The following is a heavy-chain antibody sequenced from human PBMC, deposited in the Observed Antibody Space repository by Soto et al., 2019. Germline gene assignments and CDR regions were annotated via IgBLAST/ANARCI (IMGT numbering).Heavy chain of an antibody. CDR2: IIPIFGTA. CDR3: ARCRRRFTIVGVSAQKRVSWFDP. Sequence: QVQLVQSGAEVKKPGSSVKVSCKASGGTFSSYAISWVRQAPGQGLEWMGGIIPIFGTANYAQKFQGRVTFTAEESASRAYMELSSLGSEDTAVDYCARCRRRFTIVGVSAQKRVSWFDPWGQGTLVTVSS. J-gene: IGHJ5*02. V-gene: IGHV1-69*01. CDR1: GGTFSSYA. D-gene: IGHD3-3*01.